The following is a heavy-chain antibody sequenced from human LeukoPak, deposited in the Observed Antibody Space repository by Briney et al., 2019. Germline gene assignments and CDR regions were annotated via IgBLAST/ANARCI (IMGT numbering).Heavy chain of an antibody. V-gene: IGHV3-21*01. J-gene: IGHJ3*02. Sequence: GGSLRLSCAASGFTFSNYRMNWVRQAPGKGLEWVSSISSSSIYIYYADSLKGRFTVSRDNAKNSLYLQMNSLRAEDTAVYYCARGRDGYNLVDAFDIWGQGIMVTVSS. CDR2: ISSSSIYI. D-gene: IGHD5-24*01. CDR3: ARGRDGYNLVDAFDI. CDR1: GFTFSNYR.